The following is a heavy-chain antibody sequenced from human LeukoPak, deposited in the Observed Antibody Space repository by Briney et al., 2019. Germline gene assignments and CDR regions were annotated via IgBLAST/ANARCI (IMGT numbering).Heavy chain of an antibody. J-gene: IGHJ4*02. CDR3: ASSNWSYYNY. CDR2: IKQDGSQK. Sequence: GGSLRLSCAASGFSFSSYWMSWVRQAPGKGLEWVANIKQDGSQKYYVDSVKGRFTISRDNAKNSLYLQMDSLRAEDSAVYYCASSNWSYYNYWGQGTLVTVSS. CDR1: GFSFSSYW. D-gene: IGHD1-20*01. V-gene: IGHV3-7*05.